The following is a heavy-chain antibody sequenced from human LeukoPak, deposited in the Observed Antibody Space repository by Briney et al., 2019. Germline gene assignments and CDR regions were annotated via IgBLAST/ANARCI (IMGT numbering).Heavy chain of an antibody. CDR1: GGSISSGGYS. J-gene: IGHJ6*02. Sequence: SETLSLTCAVSGGSISSGGYSWSWIRQPPGKGLEWIGYIYHSGSTYYNPSLKSRVTISVDTSKNQFSLKLSSVTAADTAVYYCARDRGDYPYYYYYGMDVWGQGTTVTVSS. CDR3: ARDRGDYPYYYYYGMDV. V-gene: IGHV4-30-2*01. D-gene: IGHD4-17*01. CDR2: IYHSGST.